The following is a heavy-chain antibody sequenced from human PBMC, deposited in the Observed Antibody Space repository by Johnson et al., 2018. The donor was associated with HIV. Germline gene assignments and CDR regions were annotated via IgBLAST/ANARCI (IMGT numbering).Heavy chain of an antibody. V-gene: IGHV3-30*04. CDR3: ATTFCTSCSVGKFGTFDI. CDR2: ISYDEINR. J-gene: IGHJ3*02. CDR1: GFTFSTYT. D-gene: IGHD2-2*01. Sequence: QVQLVESGGGVVQPGRSLRLSCAASGFTFSTYTMHWVRQAPGKGLEWVALISYDEINRYYADSVKGRFTISRDNAKNSLYLQMNSLRAEDTAVYYCATTFCTSCSVGKFGTFDIWGQGTMVTVSS.